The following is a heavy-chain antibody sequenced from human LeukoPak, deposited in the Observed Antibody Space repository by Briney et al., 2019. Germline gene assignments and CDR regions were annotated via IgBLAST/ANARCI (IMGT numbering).Heavy chain of an antibody. Sequence: GESLKISCKGSGYSFTSYWISWVRQLPGKGLEWMGRIDPSDYYTNYSPSFQGHVTISADKSISTAYLQWHSLKASDTAMYYCARRYYYSGADPFDIWGQGTMVTVPS. CDR2: IDPSDYYT. CDR1: GYSFTSYW. CDR3: ARRYYYSGADPFDI. D-gene: IGHD3-10*01. V-gene: IGHV5-10-1*01. J-gene: IGHJ3*02.